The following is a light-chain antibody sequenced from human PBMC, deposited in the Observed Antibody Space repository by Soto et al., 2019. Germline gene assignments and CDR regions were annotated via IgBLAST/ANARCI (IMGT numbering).Light chain of an antibody. V-gene: IGLV2-14*01. CDR2: EVS. CDR1: SRDVGGYNY. Sequence: QSALTQPASVSGSPGQSITISCTGTSRDVGGYNYVSWHQQHPGKAPKVIITEVSNRPSGVSNRFSGSKSGNTASLTISGLQAEDEADYYCRSYISSSPFVVFGGGTKVTVL. CDR3: RSYISSSPFVV. J-gene: IGLJ2*01.